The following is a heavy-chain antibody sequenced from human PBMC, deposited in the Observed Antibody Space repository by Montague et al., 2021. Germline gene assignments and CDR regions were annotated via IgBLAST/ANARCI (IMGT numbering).Heavy chain of an antibody. V-gene: IGHV4-59*12. CDR1: GDSITGYH. J-gene: IGHJ4*02. CDR3: ARGHEYDSSWFY. CDR2: VYSSGST. D-gene: IGHD6-13*01. Sequence: SETLSLTCSVSGDSITGYHWSWIRLPPGKGLEWIGYVYSSGSTSYNPSLKSRVIISVESAKNQISLTLNSATAADTAVYYCARGHEYDSSWFYWGQGTLIFVSA.